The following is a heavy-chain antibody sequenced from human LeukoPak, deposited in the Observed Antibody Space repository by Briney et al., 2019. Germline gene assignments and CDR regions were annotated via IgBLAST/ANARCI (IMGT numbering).Heavy chain of an antibody. CDR1: GFTFSSYW. CDR3: ARETKPYDFWSGYYSNWFDP. CDR2: IKQDGSEK. J-gene: IGHJ5*02. D-gene: IGHD3-3*01. V-gene: IGHV3-7*01. Sequence: PGGSLRLSCVASGFTFSSYWMSWVRQAPGKGLEWVANIKQDGSEKYYVDSVKGRFTISRDNAKNSLYLQMNSLRAEDTAVYYCARETKPYDFWSGYYSNWFDPWGQGTLVTVSS.